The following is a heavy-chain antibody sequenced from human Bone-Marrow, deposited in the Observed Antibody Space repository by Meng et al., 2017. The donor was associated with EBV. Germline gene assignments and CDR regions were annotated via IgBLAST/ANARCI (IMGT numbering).Heavy chain of an antibody. CDR2: IYHSGST. J-gene: IGHJ4*02. D-gene: IGHD4-17*01. V-gene: IGHV4-4*02. Sequence: HVRLRRAGHGLVEPSVTLVLTCAVSGGSIRSSNWWSWVRQPPGKGLEWIGEIYHSGSTNYNPSLKSRVNILVDKSKNQFSLKLSSVTAADTAVYYCAKRTTAYLFDYWGQGTLVTVSS. CDR3: AKRTTAYLFDY. CDR1: GGSIRSSNW.